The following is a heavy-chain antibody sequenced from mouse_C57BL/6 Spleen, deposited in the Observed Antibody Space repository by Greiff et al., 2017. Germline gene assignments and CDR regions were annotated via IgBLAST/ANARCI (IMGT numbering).Heavy chain of an antibody. CDR2: IDPETGGT. Sequence: VQRVESGAELVRPGASVTLSCKASGYTFTDYEMHWVKQTPVHGLEWIGAIDPETGGTAYNQKFKGKALLTADKSSSTAYMELRSLTSEDSAVYYCTRWGTTVSYFDYWGQGTTLTVSS. D-gene: IGHD1-1*01. CDR1: GYTFTDYE. V-gene: IGHV1-15*01. CDR3: TRWGTTVSYFDY. J-gene: IGHJ2*01.